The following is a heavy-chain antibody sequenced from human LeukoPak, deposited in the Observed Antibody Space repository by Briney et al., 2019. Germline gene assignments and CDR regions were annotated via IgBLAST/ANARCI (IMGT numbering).Heavy chain of an antibody. Sequence: GGSLRLSCAASGFTFSSYSMNWVRQAPGKGLEWVSYISSSSSTIYYADSVKGRLTISRDNAKNSLYLQMNSLRAEDTAVYYCARVELGFWSGYLFDYWGQGTLVTVSS. J-gene: IGHJ4*02. CDR1: GFTFSSYS. CDR2: ISSSSSTI. V-gene: IGHV3-48*01. CDR3: ARVELGFWSGYLFDY. D-gene: IGHD3-3*01.